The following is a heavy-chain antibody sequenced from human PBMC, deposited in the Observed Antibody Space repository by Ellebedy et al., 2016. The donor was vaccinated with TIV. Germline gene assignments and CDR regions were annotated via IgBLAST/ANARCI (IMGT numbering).Heavy chain of an antibody. V-gene: IGHV3-7*03. CDR1: GFTFSLNW. J-gene: IGHJ1*01. Sequence: GESLKISCAASGFTFSLNWMYWVRQAPGKGLEWVANIKEDGSEEYYVDSVKGRFTISRDNAKNSLYLQMNSLRAEDTAVYYCTKGYGFEYFQSWGQGTLVTVSS. CDR2: IKEDGSEE. D-gene: IGHD5-24*01. CDR3: TKGYGFEYFQS.